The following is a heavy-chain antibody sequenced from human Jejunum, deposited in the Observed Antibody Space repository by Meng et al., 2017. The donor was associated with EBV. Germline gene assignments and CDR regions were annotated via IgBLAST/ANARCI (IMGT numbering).Heavy chain of an antibody. CDR3: ARDQNGSYFAY. CDR2: IYNSEST. J-gene: IGHJ4*02. V-gene: IGHV4-61*08. D-gene: IGHD1-26*01. Sequence: QVQLTGSGPGMVKPSETLSLTFTVSGGSVSSGGYYWSWILQPPGKGLEWIGYIYNSESTNYKSSLKSRVTISADTSKNQFSLRLSSVTAADTAVYYCARDQNGSYFAYWGQGTLVTVSS. CDR1: GGSVSSGGYY.